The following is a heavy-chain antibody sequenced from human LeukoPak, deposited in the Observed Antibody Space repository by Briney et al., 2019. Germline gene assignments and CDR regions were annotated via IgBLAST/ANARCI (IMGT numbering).Heavy chain of an antibody. J-gene: IGHJ6*03. Sequence: GASVKVSCKVSGYTLTELSMHWVRQAPGKGLEWMGAFDPEDGKTMHAQKFQGRVTMTEDTSTDTAYMELSSLRSEDTAVYYCATPGRRYYYYSMDVWGKGTTVTVSS. CDR1: GYTLTELS. V-gene: IGHV1-24*01. CDR2: FDPEDGKT. CDR3: ATPGRRYYYYSMDV.